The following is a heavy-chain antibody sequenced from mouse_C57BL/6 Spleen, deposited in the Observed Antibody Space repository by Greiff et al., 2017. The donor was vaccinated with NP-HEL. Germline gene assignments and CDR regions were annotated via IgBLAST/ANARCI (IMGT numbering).Heavy chain of an antibody. J-gene: IGHJ3*01. CDR3: ARKLPFAY. CDR1: GYTFTDYY. D-gene: IGHD4-1*01. Sequence: VQLKESGPVLVKPGASVKMSCKASGYTFTDYYMNWVKQSHGKSLEWIGVINPYNSGTSYNQKFKGKATLTVDKSSSTAYMELNSLTSEDSAVYYCARKLPFAYWGQGTLVTVSA. V-gene: IGHV1-19*01. CDR2: INPYNSGT.